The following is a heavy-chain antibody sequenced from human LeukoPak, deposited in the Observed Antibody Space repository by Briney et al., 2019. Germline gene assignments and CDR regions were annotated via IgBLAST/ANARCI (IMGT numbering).Heavy chain of an antibody. J-gene: IGHJ6*02. CDR2: ISSSSDYI. D-gene: IGHD4-11*01. Sequence: GGSLRLSCAASGFTFSSYRMNWVRQAPGKGLDCISSISSSSDYIYYGRFTISRDNAKNSLYLQMNSLRAEDTAVYYCARDIFYSNGYYGMDVWGQGTTVTVSS. CDR1: GFTFSSYR. CDR3: ARDIFYSNGYYGMDV. V-gene: IGHV3-21*01.